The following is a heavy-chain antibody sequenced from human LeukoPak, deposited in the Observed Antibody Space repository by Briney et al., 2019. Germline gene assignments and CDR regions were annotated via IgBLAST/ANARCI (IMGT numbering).Heavy chain of an antibody. D-gene: IGHD3-10*01. Sequence: SETLSLTCTVSGGSISSYYWSWIRQPPGKGLEWIGYIYYSGSTNYNPSLKSRVTISVDTSKNQFSLKLSSVTAADTAVYYCARDLLIWFGVLYGMDVWGQGTTVTVSS. CDR1: GGSISSYY. CDR3: ARDLLIWFGVLYGMDV. J-gene: IGHJ6*02. CDR2: IYYSGST. V-gene: IGHV4-59*12.